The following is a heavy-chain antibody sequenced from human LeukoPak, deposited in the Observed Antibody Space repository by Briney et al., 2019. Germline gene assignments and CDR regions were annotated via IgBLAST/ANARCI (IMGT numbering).Heavy chain of an antibody. Sequence: ASVKVSCKASGYTFTGYYMHWVRQAPGQGLEWMGWINPNSGGTNYTQKFQGWVTMTRDTSISTAYMELSRLRSDDTAVYYCARGGITGTTRGPTRLNDAFDIWGQGTMTVSS. V-gene: IGHV1-2*04. CDR2: INPNSGGT. CDR3: ARGGITGTTRGPTRLNDAFDI. J-gene: IGHJ3*02. CDR1: GYTFTGYY. D-gene: IGHD1-20*01.